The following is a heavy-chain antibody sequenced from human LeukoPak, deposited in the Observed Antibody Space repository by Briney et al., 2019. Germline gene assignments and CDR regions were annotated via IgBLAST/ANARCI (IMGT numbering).Heavy chain of an antibody. V-gene: IGHV1-69*04. J-gene: IGHJ4*02. CDR1: GGTFSSYA. D-gene: IGHD3-10*01. CDR3: ASYYYGSGSYYFDY. CDR2: IIPILGIA. Sequence: ASVKVSCKAPGGTFSSYAISWVRQAPGQGLEWMGRIIPILGIANYAQKFQGRVTITADKSTSTAYMELSSLRSEDTAVYYCASYYYGSGSYYFDYWGQGTLVTVSS.